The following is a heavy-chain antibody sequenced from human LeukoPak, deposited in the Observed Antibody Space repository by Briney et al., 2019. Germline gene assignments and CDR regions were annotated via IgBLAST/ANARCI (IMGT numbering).Heavy chain of an antibody. J-gene: IGHJ4*02. CDR3: TRKGSQWDFLVDY. CDR1: GFTFSSYG. V-gene: IGHV3-23*01. D-gene: IGHD2/OR15-2a*01. Sequence: GGSLRLSCVASGFTFSSYGMSWVRQAPGKGLEWVSSLNGGGDTTYYADSVKGRFTISRDNSKNTLYLQMNSLRAEDTAVYYCTRKGSQWDFLVDYWGQGTRVAVSP. CDR2: LNGGGDTT.